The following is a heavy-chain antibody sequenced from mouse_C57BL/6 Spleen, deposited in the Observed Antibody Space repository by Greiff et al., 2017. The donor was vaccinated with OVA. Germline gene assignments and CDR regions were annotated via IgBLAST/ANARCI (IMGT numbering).Heavy chain of an antibody. Sequence: EVQVVESGGDLVKPGGSLKLSCAASGFTFSSYGMSWVRQTPDKRLEWVATISSGGSYTYYPDSVKGRFTISRDNAKNTLYLQMSSLKSEDTAMYYCARQLTGTSYYFDYWGQGTTLTVSS. J-gene: IGHJ2*01. CDR3: ARQLTGTSYYFDY. CDR2: ISSGGSYT. CDR1: GFTFSSYG. V-gene: IGHV5-6*01. D-gene: IGHD4-1*01.